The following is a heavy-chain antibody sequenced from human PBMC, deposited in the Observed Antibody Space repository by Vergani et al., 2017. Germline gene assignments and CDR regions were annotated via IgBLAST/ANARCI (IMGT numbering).Heavy chain of an antibody. D-gene: IGHD3-22*01. CDR3: AKQGYYYDSSGYYFDY. J-gene: IGHJ4*02. V-gene: IGHV3-23*01. CDR2: ISGSGGST. CDR1: GFTFSRYA. Sequence: EVQLLESGGGLVQPGGSLRLSCAASGFTFSRYAMSWVRSAPGKGLEWVSAISGSGGSTYYADSVKGRFTLSRDNSTNTLYLQMNSLRAEDTAVYYCAKQGYYYDSSGYYFDYWGQGTLVTVSS.